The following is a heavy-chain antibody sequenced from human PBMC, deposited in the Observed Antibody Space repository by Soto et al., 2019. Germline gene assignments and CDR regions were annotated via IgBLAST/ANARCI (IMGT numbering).Heavy chain of an antibody. CDR2: INPSGGST. Sequence: SVKVCCKASGYTLTSYAMQWVRQAHGQRLEWMGIINPSGGSTSYAQKFQGRVTMTRDTSTSTVYMELSSLRSEDTAVYYCATDYYGSGEIPWGQGTLVTVSS. CDR1: GYTLTSYA. D-gene: IGHD3-10*01. V-gene: IGHV1-46*01. J-gene: IGHJ4*02. CDR3: ATDYYGSGEIP.